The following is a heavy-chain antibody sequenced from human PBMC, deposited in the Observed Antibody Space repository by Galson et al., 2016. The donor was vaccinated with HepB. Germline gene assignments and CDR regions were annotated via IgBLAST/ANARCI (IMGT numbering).Heavy chain of an antibody. CDR1: GFTFSNYG. Sequence: SLRLSCAASGFTFSNYGMTWVRQAPGKGLEVVSSISRSGDSTDYADSVKGRFTISRDNSTNTLSLQMNSLTADDTAIYYRVQGGTAPAVWGKGTTVTASS. CDR2: ISRSGDST. CDR3: VQGGTAPAV. V-gene: IGHV3-23*01. J-gene: IGHJ6*04.